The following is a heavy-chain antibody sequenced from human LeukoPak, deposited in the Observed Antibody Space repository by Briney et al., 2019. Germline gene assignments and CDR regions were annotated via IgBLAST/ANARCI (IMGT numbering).Heavy chain of an antibody. J-gene: IGHJ6*02. CDR2: IIPIFGTA. CDR1: GGTFSSYA. Sequence: SVTVSFTASGGTFSSYAISWVRQAPGQGLEWMGGIIPIFGTANYAQKFQGRVTITADESTSTAYMELSSLRSEDTAVYYCARDQGYCSSTSCPLGYYYGMDVWGQGTTVTVSS. V-gene: IGHV1-69*13. CDR3: ARDQGYCSSTSCPLGYYYGMDV. D-gene: IGHD2-2*01.